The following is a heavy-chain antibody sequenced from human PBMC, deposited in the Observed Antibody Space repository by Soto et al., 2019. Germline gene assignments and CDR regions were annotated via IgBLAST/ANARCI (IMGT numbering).Heavy chain of an antibody. CDR2: ISGSGGST. CDR3: AKGKDFWGGYFVY. Sequence: EVQLLESGGGLVQPGGSLRLSCAASGFTFSSYAMSWVRQAPGKGLEWVSAISGSGGSTYYADSVKGRFTISRDNSKNTLYLQMKSLRAEDTAVYYCAKGKDFWGGYFVYWGQGTLFTVSS. CDR1: GFTFSSYA. J-gene: IGHJ4*02. D-gene: IGHD3-3*01. V-gene: IGHV3-23*01.